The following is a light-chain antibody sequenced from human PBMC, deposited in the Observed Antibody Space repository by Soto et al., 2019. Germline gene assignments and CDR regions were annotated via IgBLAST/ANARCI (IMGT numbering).Light chain of an antibody. CDR2: DAS. CDR1: QSVSSY. CDR3: QQRSNWPHWT. Sequence: EIVLTQSPATLSLSPGERATLSCRASQSVSSYLAWDQQKPGQAPRLLIYDASNRATGIPARFSGSGSGTDFTLTISSLEPEEFAVYYGQQRSNWPHWTCGQGTKVEIK. V-gene: IGKV3-11*01. J-gene: IGKJ1*01.